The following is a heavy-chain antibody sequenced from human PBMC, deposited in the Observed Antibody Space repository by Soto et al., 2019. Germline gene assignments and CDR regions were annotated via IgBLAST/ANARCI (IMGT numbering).Heavy chain of an antibody. Sequence: GASVKVSCKASGYTFTSYGISWVRQAPGQGLEWMGWISAYNGNTNYAQKIQGRVTMTTDTSTSTAYMELRSLRSDGTAVYYCARVGYSSSWESYYCYGMDVWGQGTTVTVSS. CDR1: GYTFTSYG. CDR2: ISAYNGNT. D-gene: IGHD6-13*01. V-gene: IGHV1-18*01. CDR3: ARVGYSSSWESYYCYGMDV. J-gene: IGHJ6*02.